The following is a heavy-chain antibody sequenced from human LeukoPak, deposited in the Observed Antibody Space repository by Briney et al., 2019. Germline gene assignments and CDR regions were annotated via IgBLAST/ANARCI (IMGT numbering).Heavy chain of an antibody. D-gene: IGHD3-22*01. V-gene: IGHV3-23*01. CDR2: ISVTGGST. J-gene: IGHJ4*02. CDR1: GFTFSTYA. Sequence: GGSLRLSCAASGFTFSTYAMSWVRQAPGRGLEWVSAISVTGGSTYSADSVKGRFTISRDNSKNTLYLQMNSLRAEDTAVYYCARDYTVNDSSGYFAIDYWGQGTLVTVSS. CDR3: ARDYTVNDSSGYFAIDY.